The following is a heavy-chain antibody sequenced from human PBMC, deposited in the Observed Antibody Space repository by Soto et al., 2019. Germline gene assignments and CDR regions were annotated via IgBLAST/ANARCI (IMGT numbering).Heavy chain of an antibody. V-gene: IGHV2-5*01. D-gene: IGHD1-26*01. Sequence: ASGPTLVNPTQTLTVTCTFSGFSLSTSGAGVGWIRQSPGKAPEWLALISWKDEKRYNPGLKSRLTITKDTSKNRVVLTMTDLDPVDTATYFCAHRYGGNYYRWYFDSWGQGTLVTVSS. CDR3: AHRYGGNYYRWYFDS. CDR1: GFSLSTSGAG. J-gene: IGHJ4*02. CDR2: ISWKDEK.